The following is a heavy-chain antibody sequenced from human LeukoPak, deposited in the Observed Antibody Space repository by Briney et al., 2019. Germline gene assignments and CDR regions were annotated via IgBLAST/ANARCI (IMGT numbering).Heavy chain of an antibody. Sequence: KPSETLSLTCSVPSDSINYYYWNWIRQPPGKELEWIAYTHYTGNTKSNPSLKSRVTTSADTSKSQFSLKLSSVTAADTAVYYCAKWSSTLKAFDFWGQGILAIVSS. CDR3: AKWSSTLKAFDF. J-gene: IGHJ4*02. CDR1: SDSINYYY. V-gene: IGHV4-59*08. CDR2: THYTGNT. D-gene: IGHD2-8*01.